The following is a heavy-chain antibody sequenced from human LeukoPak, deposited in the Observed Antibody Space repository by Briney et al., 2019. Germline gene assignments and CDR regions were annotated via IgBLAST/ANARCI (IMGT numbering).Heavy chain of an antibody. CDR2: ISYDGSNK. CDR1: GFTFSSYG. Sequence: GRSLRLSCAASGFTFSSYGMHWVRQAPGKGLEWVAVISYDGSNKYNADSVKGRFTISRDNSKNTLYLQMNGLRAEDTAVYYCAKDYYDSSGPADYWGQGTLVTVSS. J-gene: IGHJ4*02. CDR3: AKDYYDSSGPADY. V-gene: IGHV3-30*18. D-gene: IGHD3-22*01.